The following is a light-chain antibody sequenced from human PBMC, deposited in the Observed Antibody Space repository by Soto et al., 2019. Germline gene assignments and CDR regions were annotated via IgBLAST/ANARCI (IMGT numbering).Light chain of an antibody. CDR2: GAS. CDR3: QQYNNWPLT. CDR1: QSVSSN. V-gene: IGKV3-15*01. J-gene: IGKJ4*01. Sequence: EVVMTQSPATLSVSLGDRATLSCRASQSVSSNLAWHQQKPDQAPRLLIYGASTRATGIPARFSGSGSGTEFTLTICSLQSEDFAVYSCQQYNNWPLTFGGGTKVEIK.